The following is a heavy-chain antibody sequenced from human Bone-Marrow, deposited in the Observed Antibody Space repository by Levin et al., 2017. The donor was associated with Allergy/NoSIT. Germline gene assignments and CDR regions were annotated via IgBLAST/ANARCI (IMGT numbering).Heavy chain of an antibody. CDR2: IYWNDDR. V-gene: IGHV2-5*01. D-gene: IGHD2-15*01. J-gene: IGHJ3*01. CDR3: GHTRDSSAGIDVFDV. Sequence: SGPTLVKPTETLTLTCTFSGFSLTTNGVGVGWIRQPPGKAPEWLAVIYWNDDRRYSPSLKSRLVITKDTSKKQVVLTMTNMDPVDTATYYCGHTRDSSAGIDVFDVWGQGAMVTVSS. CDR1: GFSLTTNGVG.